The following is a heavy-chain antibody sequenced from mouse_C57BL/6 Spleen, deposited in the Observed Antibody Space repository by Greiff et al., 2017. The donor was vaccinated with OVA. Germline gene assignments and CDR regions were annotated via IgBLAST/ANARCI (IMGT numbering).Heavy chain of an antibody. D-gene: IGHD1-1*01. V-gene: IGHV1-81*01. CDR3: ARYYYGSSYDAMDY. J-gene: IGHJ4*01. Sequence: VQLQQSGAELARPGAPVKLSCKASGYTFTSYGISWVKQRTGQGLEWIGEIYPRSGNTYYNEKFKGKATLTADKSSSTAYMELRSLTSEDSAVYFCARYYYGSSYDAMDYWGQGTSVTVSS. CDR1: GYTFTSYG. CDR2: IYPRSGNT.